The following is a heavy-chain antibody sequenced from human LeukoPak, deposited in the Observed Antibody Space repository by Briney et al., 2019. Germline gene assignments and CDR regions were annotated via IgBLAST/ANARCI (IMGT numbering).Heavy chain of an antibody. Sequence: SETLSLTCAVYGGSFSGYYWSWIRQPPGKGLEWIGEINHSGSTNYNPSLKSRVAISVDTSKNQFSLKLSSVTAADTAVYYCARGYCSGGSCYSYYYYNYMDVWGKGTTVTVSS. CDR3: ARGYCSGGSCYSYYYYNYMDV. V-gene: IGHV4-34*01. D-gene: IGHD2-15*01. CDR2: INHSGST. CDR1: GGSFSGYY. J-gene: IGHJ6*03.